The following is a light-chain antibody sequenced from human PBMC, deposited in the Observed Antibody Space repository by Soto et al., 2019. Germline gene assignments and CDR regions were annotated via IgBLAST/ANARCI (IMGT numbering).Light chain of an antibody. V-gene: IGKV3-11*01. CDR3: QQSRDWPLT. CDR1: QSVSSN. Sequence: EIVLTQSPATLSLSPGERATLSCRASQSVSSNLAWYQQKPGQAPRLLIYDVSNRATGIPVRFSGSGSGTDFTLTISSLEPEDFAVYYCQQSRDWPLTFGGGTKVEIK. CDR2: DVS. J-gene: IGKJ4*01.